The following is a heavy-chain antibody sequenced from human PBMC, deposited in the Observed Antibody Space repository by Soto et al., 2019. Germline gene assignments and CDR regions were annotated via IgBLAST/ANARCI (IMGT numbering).Heavy chain of an antibody. CDR3: AIVPLLQSPYYYYGMDV. CDR1: GFTSSSYT. Sequence: GGSLRLSCAASGFTSSSYTMNWVRQAPGKGLEWVSYISSSSSTIYYADSVKGRFTISRDNAKNSLYLQMNSLRDEDTAVYYCAIVPLLQSPYYYYGMDVCGQGSTVTVSS. J-gene: IGHJ6*02. D-gene: IGHD2-15*01. CDR2: ISSSSSTI. V-gene: IGHV3-48*02.